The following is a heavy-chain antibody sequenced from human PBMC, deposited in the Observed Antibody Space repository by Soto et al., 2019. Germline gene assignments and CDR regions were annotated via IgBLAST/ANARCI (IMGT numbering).Heavy chain of an antibody. CDR2: IIPIFGTA. CDR3: ARGATTDIVGASSAFDI. V-gene: IGHV1-69*06. J-gene: IGHJ3*02. Sequence: QVQLVQSGAEVKKPGSSVKVSCKDSGVTFSIYSFSWVRQVPGQGLEWMGGIIPIFGTANYAQRLQGRVTITADRSTSTTYMELSILRSEDTAVYYCARGATTDIVGASSAFDIWGQGTVVTVSS. CDR1: GVTFSIYS. D-gene: IGHD1-26*01.